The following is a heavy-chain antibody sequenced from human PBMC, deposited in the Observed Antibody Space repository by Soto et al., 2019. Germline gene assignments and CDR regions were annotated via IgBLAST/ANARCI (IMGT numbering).Heavy chain of an antibody. J-gene: IGHJ6*02. V-gene: IGHV1-8*01. D-gene: IGHD2-21*02. CDR3: ASPPHRCGGDCYSGDYYYYVMDV. CDR2: MNPNSRDT. CDR1: GYTFTTYD. Sequence: EASVKVSCKATGYTFTTYDINWVRQATGQGLEWMGWMNPNSRDTGYAEKFQGRVTMTRNTAINTAYMELSSLTSEDTAVYYCASPPHRCGGDCYSGDYYYYVMDVWGQGTTVTVSS.